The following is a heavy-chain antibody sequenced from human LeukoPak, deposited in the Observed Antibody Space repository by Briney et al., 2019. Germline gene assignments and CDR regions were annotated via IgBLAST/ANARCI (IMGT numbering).Heavy chain of an antibody. V-gene: IGHV4-39*02. CDR3: AGDSGSYSGYYYYYYMDV. Sequence: SETLSLTCTVSGGSIHRSAYYWGWNRQPPGKGLEWVGSIYYSGSAYYNPSLKSRVTISVDTSKNQFSLKLPSVTAADTAVYYCAGDSGSYSGYYYYYYMDVWGKGTTVTVSS. CDR1: GGSIHRSAYY. CDR2: IYYSGSA. J-gene: IGHJ6*03. D-gene: IGHD1-26*01.